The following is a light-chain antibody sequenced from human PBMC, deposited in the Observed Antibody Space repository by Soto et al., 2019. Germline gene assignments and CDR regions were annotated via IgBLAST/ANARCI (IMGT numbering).Light chain of an antibody. V-gene: IGLV2-8*01. J-gene: IGLJ1*01. Sequence: QSLLTQPPSASGSPGQSVTISCTGTKNDIGVYDFVSWYQHHPGKAPRLIIYEVVQRPSGVPDRFSGSKSGNTASLTVSGLQAADEADYFCKSYAGSNPYVVGRGTKVTVL. CDR3: KSYAGSNPYV. CDR1: KNDIGVYDF. CDR2: EVV.